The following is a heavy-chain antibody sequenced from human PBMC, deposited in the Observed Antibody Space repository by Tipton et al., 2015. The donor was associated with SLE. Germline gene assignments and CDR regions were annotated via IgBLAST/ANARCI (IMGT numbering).Heavy chain of an antibody. Sequence: TLSLTCAVSGFSISSAYYWGWIRQPPGKGLEWIGYIYYSGSTNYNPSLKSRVTISVDTSKNQFSLKLSSVTAADTAVYYCASIQWRGNAFDIWGQGTMVTVSS. CDR1: GFSISSAYY. V-gene: IGHV4-38-2*01. J-gene: IGHJ3*02. CDR3: ASIQWRGNAFDI. CDR2: IYYSGST. D-gene: IGHD6-19*01.